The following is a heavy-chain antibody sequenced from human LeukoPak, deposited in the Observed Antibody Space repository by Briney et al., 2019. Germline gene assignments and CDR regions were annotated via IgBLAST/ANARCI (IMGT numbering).Heavy chain of an antibody. CDR1: GGTFSSYA. CDR3: ARDFVDGYCSGGSCHNWFDP. J-gene: IGHJ5*02. V-gene: IGHV1-69*13. Sequence: SVKVSCKASGGTFSSYAISWVRQAPGQGLEWMGGIIPIFGTANYAQKFQGRVTITADESTSTAYMELSRLRSEDTAVYYCARDFVDGYCSGGSCHNWFDPWGQGTLVTVSS. D-gene: IGHD2-15*01. CDR2: IIPIFGTA.